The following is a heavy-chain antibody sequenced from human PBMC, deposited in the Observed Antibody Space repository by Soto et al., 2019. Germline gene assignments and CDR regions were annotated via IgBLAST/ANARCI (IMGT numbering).Heavy chain of an antibody. CDR1: GGTFSSYT. CDR2: IIPILAIA. V-gene: IGHV1-69*04. CDR3: AREGSGFHKGLFDY. Sequence: ASVTVACKASGGTFSSYTVSWVRQAKGQGLEWMGRIIPILAIANYAQKFQGRVTITADKSTSTAYMELSSLRSEDTAVYYCAREGSGFHKGLFDYWGQGTLVTVSS. D-gene: IGHD3-3*01. J-gene: IGHJ4*02.